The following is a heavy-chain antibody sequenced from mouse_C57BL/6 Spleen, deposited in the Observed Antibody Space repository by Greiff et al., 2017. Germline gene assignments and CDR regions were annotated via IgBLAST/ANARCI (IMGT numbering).Heavy chain of an antibody. D-gene: IGHD3-3*01. CDR2: ISYDGSN. CDR3: AREAFRDWYFDV. CDR1: GYSITSGYY. J-gene: IGHJ1*03. Sequence: EVKVEESGPGLVKPSQSLSLTCSVTGYSITSGYYWNWIRQFPGNKLEWMGYISYDGSNNYNPSLKNRISITRDTSKNQFFLKLNSVTTEDTATYFCAREAFRDWYFDVWATGTTVTVSS. V-gene: IGHV3-6*01.